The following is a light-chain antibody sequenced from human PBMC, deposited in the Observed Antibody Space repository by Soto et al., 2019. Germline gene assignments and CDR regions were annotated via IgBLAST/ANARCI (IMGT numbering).Light chain of an antibody. CDR1: MRDIGAYNL. V-gene: IGLV2-14*01. CDR3: SSYTSSSTPWV. J-gene: IGLJ3*02. CDR2: EVS. Sequence: QSALTQPASVSGSPGQSITISCAGTMRDIGAYNLVSWYQQHPGKAPKLMIYEVSNRPSGVSNRFSGSKSGNTASLTISGLQAEDEADYYCSSYTSSSTPWVFGGGTKVTVL.